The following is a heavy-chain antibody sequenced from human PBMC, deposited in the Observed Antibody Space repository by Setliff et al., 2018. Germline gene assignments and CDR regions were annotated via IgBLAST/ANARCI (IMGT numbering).Heavy chain of an antibody. CDR1: GGTFINYA. CDR3: ARVSRTIVAARGFGY. J-gene: IGHJ4*02. D-gene: IGHD1-26*01. V-gene: IGHV1-69*13. Sequence: SVKVSCKASGGTFINYAISWVRQAPGQGLEWMGGIIPIFGTANYAQKFQGRVTITADESTSTAYMELSSPRSEDTAVYYCARVSRTIVAARGFGYWGQGTLVTVSS. CDR2: IIPIFGTA.